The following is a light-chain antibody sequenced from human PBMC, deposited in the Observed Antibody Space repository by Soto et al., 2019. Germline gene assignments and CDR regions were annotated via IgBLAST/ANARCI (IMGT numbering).Light chain of an antibody. V-gene: IGKV3-15*01. Sequence: EVVMTQSPATLSVSPGERATVSCRASQTVSRNLAWYQQRPGQAPRLLIYDISNRATGVPVRFSGSGSETEFTLTIRSLQSEDFAVYFCQQYNNWPSFGQGTRLEIK. CDR2: DIS. J-gene: IGKJ5*01. CDR1: QTVSRN. CDR3: QQYNNWPS.